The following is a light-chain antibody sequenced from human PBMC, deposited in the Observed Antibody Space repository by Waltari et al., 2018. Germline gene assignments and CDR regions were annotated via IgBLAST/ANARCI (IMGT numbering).Light chain of an antibody. V-gene: IGKV2-28*01. Sequence: DIVVTRSPLSLPVTPGEPASISCRSSQSLLHSNGYNYLDWYLQKPGQSPQLLIYLGSNRASGVPDRFSGSGSGTDFTLKISRVEAEDVGVYYCMQSLQTLWTFGQGTKVEIK. CDR2: LGS. CDR1: QSLLHSNGYNY. CDR3: MQSLQTLWT. J-gene: IGKJ1*01.